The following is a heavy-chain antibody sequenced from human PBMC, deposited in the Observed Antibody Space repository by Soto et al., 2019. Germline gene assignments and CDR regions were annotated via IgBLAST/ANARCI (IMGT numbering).Heavy chain of an antibody. J-gene: IGHJ5*02. CDR1: GGAVSIGTYY. V-gene: IGHV4-61*01. CDR2: IYFTGST. CDR3: TRGPPRVQWFDP. Sequence: SETLSLTCTASGGAVSIGTYYWSCIRQPPGKGLEWIGHIYFTGSTNYNPSLKSRVTMSLDTSRNQFSLKLSSVTAADTAVYYCTRGPPRVQWFDPWGLGTLVTVS.